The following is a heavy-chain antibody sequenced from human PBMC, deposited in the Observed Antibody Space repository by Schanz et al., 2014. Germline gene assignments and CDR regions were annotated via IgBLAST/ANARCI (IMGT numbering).Heavy chain of an antibody. J-gene: IGHJ3*02. CDR1: GFTFSAFG. V-gene: IGHV3-21*05. CDR2: VSSNNIYT. Sequence: EVQLVESGGGLVKPGGSLRLSCAASGFTFSAFGMHWVRQAPGKGLEWVSYVSSNNIYTKYADSVRGRFTISRDNAKNSLFLQMNSLRADDTAVYYCARDMLRRYGALEIWGRGTMVTVSS. D-gene: IGHD2-8*01. CDR3: ARDMLRRYGALEI.